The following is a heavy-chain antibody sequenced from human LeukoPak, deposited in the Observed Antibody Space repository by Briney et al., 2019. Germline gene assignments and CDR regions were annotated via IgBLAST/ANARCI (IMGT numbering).Heavy chain of an antibody. J-gene: IGHJ4*02. CDR3: ARDGGDYGDLVDY. CDR1: GYTFTTYG. CDR2: ISAYNGNT. V-gene: IGHV1-18*01. Sequence: ASVKVSCKSSGYTFTTYGISWVRQAPGQGLEWMGWISAYNGNTNYVQKRQGRVTMTTDTSTSTPYMELRSLRSDDTAVYYCARDGGDYGDLVDYWGQGTLVTVSS. D-gene: IGHD4-17*01.